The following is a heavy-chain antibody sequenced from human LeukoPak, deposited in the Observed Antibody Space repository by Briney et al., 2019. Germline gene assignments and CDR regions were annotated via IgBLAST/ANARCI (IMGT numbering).Heavy chain of an antibody. V-gene: IGHV1-2*02. D-gene: IGHD2-2*02. Sequence: ASVKVSCKASGYTFTSYDINWVRQATGQGLEWMGWMNPNSGGTNYAQKFQGRVTMTRDTSISTAYMELSRLRSDDTAVYYCARDKGDQLLYGSLDYWGQGTLVTVSS. CDR1: GYTFTSYD. CDR2: MNPNSGGT. CDR3: ARDKGDQLLYGSLDY. J-gene: IGHJ4*02.